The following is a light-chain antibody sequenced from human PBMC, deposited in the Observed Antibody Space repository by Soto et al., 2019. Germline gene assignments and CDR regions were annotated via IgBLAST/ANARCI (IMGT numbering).Light chain of an antibody. CDR1: QSVSRN. CDR3: QQYNNWPPKVT. Sequence: EIVLTQFPGTLSLSPGERATLSCRASQSVSRNYLVWYQQKPGQAPRLLIYGASTRATGIPARFSGSGSGTEFTLTISSLQSEDFAVYYCQQYNNWPPKVTFGQGTRLEIK. V-gene: IGKV3-15*01. CDR2: GAS. J-gene: IGKJ5*01.